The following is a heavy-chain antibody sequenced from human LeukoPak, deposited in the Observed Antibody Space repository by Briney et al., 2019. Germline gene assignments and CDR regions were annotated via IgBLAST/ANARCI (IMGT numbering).Heavy chain of an antibody. D-gene: IGHD3-10*01. Sequence: GGSLRLSCAASGFTFRSYNMNWVRQAPGKGLEWISYISYSSTTIYYADSVKGRFTISRDNAKNSLYLQMNNLRAEDTALYYCASFNVINYYDPWGQGTLVTVSS. V-gene: IGHV3-48*01. J-gene: IGHJ5*02. CDR2: ISYSSTTI. CDR1: GFTFRSYN. CDR3: ASFNVINYYDP.